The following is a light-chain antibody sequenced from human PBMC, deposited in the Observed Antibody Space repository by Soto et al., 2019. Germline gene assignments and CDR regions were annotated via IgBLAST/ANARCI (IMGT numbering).Light chain of an antibody. J-gene: IGKJ5*01. CDR2: DAS. Sequence: VLKQSPDTLPVSTGERGTLSCRASQSVSTYLAWYQQKHGQGPRLVIYDASSMATGIPARFSGSGSGTDLTITISSLEPEDFEVYYCQQRNNWPITFGQGTRLDIK. CDR1: QSVSTY. V-gene: IGKV3-11*01. CDR3: QQRNNWPIT.